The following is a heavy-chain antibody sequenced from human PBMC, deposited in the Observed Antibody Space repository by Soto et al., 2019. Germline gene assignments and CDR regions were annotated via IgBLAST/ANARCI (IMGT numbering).Heavy chain of an antibody. CDR1: GGSISSSSYY. CDR2: IYYSGST. D-gene: IGHD3-22*01. Sequence: QLQLQESGPGLVKPSETLSLTCTVSGGSISSSSYYWGWIRQPPGKGLEWIGSIYYSGSTYYNPSLKSRVTISVDTSKNQFSLTLTSVTAADTAVYYCARDGSGYDTSGYYLYDAFDIWGQGTMVTVSS. CDR3: ARDGSGYDTSGYYLYDAFDI. V-gene: IGHV4-39*07. J-gene: IGHJ3*02.